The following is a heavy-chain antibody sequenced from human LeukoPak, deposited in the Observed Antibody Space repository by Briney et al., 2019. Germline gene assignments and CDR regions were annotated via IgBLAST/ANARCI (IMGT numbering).Heavy chain of an antibody. D-gene: IGHD5-18*01. CDR3: ARGYSYGPLYYFDY. CDR1: GGSISSGGYY. Sequence: PSETLPPTCTVSGGSISSGGYYWSWIRQPPGKGLEWIGYIYHSGSTYYNPSLKSRVTISVDRSKNQFSLKLSSVTAADTAVYYCARGYSYGPLYYFDYWGQGTLVTVSS. J-gene: IGHJ4*02. V-gene: IGHV4-30-2*01. CDR2: IYHSGST.